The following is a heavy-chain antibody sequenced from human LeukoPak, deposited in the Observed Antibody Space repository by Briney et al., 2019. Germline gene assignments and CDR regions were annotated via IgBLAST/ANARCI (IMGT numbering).Heavy chain of an antibody. CDR2: ISSSGSTI. CDR3: ARDPPYYYDSSGYLDY. D-gene: IGHD3-22*01. V-gene: IGHV3-11*01. CDR1: GFTFSDYY. J-gene: IGHJ4*02. Sequence: GGSLRLSCAASGFTFSDYYMSWIRQAPGKGLEWVSYISSSGSTIYYADSVKGRFTISRDNAKNSLYLQMNSLRAEDTAVYYCARDPPYYYDSSGYLDYWGLGTLVNVSS.